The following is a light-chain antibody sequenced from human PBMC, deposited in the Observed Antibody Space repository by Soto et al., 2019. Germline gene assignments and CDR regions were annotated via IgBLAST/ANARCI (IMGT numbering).Light chain of an antibody. V-gene: IGKV1-9*01. J-gene: IGKJ5*01. CDR3: QQLNSYPIT. CDR2: AAS. Sequence: DIQITQSPGSLSESVVDGVTITCLASQSISSYLNWYQQKPGKAPKLLIYAASTLQSGVPSRFSGSGSGTDFTLTISSLQPEDFATYYCQQLNSYPITFGQGTRLEIK. CDR1: QSISSY.